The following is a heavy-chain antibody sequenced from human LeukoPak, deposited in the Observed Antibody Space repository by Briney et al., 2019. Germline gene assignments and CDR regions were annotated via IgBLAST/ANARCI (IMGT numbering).Heavy chain of an antibody. Sequence: NPGGSLRLSCAASGFTFSSYSMNWVRQAPGKGLEWVSSISSSSSYIYYADSVKGRFTISRDNAKNSLYLQVNSLRAEDTAVYYCAKGGKWDVTPFDYWGQGTLVTVSS. CDR3: AKGGKWDVTPFDY. CDR2: ISSSSSYI. CDR1: GFTFSSYS. D-gene: IGHD1-26*01. J-gene: IGHJ4*02. V-gene: IGHV3-21*04.